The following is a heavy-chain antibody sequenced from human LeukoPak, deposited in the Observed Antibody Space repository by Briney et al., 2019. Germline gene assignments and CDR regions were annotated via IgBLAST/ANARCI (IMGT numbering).Heavy chain of an antibody. D-gene: IGHD2-15*01. J-gene: IGHJ4*02. Sequence: GGSLRLSCVASGFTFSTYWMNWVRQAPGKGLERVGTISPDGSDKYYVDSVKGRFTISRGNAKTSLYLKINSLRADDTALYFCARGIVVVVGASDHFDYWGQGTLITVSS. CDR2: ISPDGSDK. CDR3: ARGIVVVVGASDHFDY. CDR1: GFTFSTYW. V-gene: IGHV3-7*01.